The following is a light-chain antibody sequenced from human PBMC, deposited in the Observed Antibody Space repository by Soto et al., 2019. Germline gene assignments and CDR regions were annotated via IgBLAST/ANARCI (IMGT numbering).Light chain of an antibody. CDR1: QTVRDTY. Sequence: EIVLTQSPGTLSLSTGERATLSCRASQTVRDTYLAWYQQKPGQAPRLLIYGASTRATGIPDRFSGSGSGTDFTLTISRLEPEDFAVYYCQQYGRSTFTFGQGTKVEI. J-gene: IGKJ2*01. CDR3: QQYGRSTFT. CDR2: GAS. V-gene: IGKV3-20*01.